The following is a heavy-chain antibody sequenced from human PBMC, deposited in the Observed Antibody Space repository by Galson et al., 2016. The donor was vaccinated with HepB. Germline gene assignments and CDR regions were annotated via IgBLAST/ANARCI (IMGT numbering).Heavy chain of an antibody. J-gene: IGHJ6*02. CDR3: TRERYFDWLLSHYYYYYGMDV. D-gene: IGHD3-9*01. CDR2: IRSKAYGGTT. Sequence: SLRLSCAASGFTFGDYALSWFCQAPGKGLEWVGFIRSKAYGGTTEYAASVKGRFTISRDDSKSIAYLQMNSLKTEDTAVYYCTRERYFDWLLSHYYYYYGMDVWGQGTTVTVSS. V-gene: IGHV3-49*03. CDR1: GFTFGDYA.